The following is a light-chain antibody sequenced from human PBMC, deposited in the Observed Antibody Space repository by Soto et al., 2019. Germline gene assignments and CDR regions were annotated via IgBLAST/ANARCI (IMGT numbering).Light chain of an antibody. Sequence: DIVLTQSPATLSLSPGERATLYCGASQRVSGGFLAWYQQKPGLAPRLILYATSFRATGIPDRFSGSGSGTDFTLTISRLDPEDFAVYYCQQYCSSPSFGQGTKVEIK. CDR1: QRVSGGF. CDR2: ATS. CDR3: QQYCSSPS. V-gene: IGKV3D-20*01. J-gene: IGKJ1*01.